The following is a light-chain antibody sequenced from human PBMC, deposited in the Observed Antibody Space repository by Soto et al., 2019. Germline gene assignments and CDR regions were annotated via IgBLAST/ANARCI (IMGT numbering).Light chain of an antibody. J-gene: IGLJ2*01. CDR2: SNN. CDR3: ASWDDILGAVI. V-gene: IGLV1-47*02. Sequence: QSVLTQPPSASGTPGQKVFISCSGGSSNIGGTNYAYWYQQLPGAAPKLLMHSNNLRPSGVPERISGSKFGTAASLAISGLRYEDEAVYYCASWDDILGAVIFGGGTKVAVL. CDR1: SSNIGGTNY.